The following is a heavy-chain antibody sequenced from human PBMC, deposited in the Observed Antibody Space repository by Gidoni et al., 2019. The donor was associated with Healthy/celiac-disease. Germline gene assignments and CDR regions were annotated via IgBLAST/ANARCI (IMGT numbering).Heavy chain of an antibody. J-gene: IGHJ4*02. CDR3: ARHYYYGSGSYYNNYFDY. CDR2: IIPIFGTA. Sequence: QVQLVQSGAEVKKPGSSVKVSCKASGGTFSSYAISWVRQAPGQGLEWMGGIIPIFGTANYAQKFQGRVTITADESTSTAYMELSSLRSEDTAVYYCARHYYYGSGSYYNNYFDYWGQGTLVTVSS. V-gene: IGHV1-69*01. D-gene: IGHD3-10*01. CDR1: GGTFSSYA.